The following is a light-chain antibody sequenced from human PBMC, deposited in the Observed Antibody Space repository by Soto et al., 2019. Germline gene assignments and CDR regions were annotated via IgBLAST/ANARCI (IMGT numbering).Light chain of an antibody. Sequence: DIQMTQSPSSLSASVGDRVTITCRASQSISSYLNWYQQKPGKAPKLLIYAASSLQSGVPSRFSGSGSGTDFTLTISSLQPEDFANYYCKQSYSTPRTFGQGNKLEIK. CDR2: AAS. CDR3: KQSYSTPRT. J-gene: IGKJ2*01. CDR1: QSISSY. V-gene: IGKV1-39*01.